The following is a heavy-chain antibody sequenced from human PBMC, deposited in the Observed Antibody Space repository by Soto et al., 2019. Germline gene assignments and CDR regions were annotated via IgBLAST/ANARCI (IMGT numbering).Heavy chain of an antibody. J-gene: IGHJ4*02. D-gene: IGHD3-16*01. CDR2: MNPNSGNT. CDR1: GYTFTSYD. Sequence: QVQLVQSGAEVKKPGASVKVSCKASGYTFTSYDINWVRQATGQGLEWMGWMNPNSGNTGYAQKFQGRVTMTRNTXXXXXXXXXXXXXXXXXXXXXXXXXKSYGYADYWGQGTLVTVSS. V-gene: IGHV1-8*01. CDR3: XXXKSYGYADY.